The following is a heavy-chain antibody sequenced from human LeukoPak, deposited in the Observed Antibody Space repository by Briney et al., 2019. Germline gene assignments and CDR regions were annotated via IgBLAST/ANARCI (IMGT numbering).Heavy chain of an antibody. CDR1: GFTFSSYS. V-gene: IGHV3-21*01. D-gene: IGHD3-10*01. CDR3: ARDRWATPLWFGESGNYYYYGMDV. Sequence: GGSQRLSCAASGFTFSSYSMDWVRQAPGKGLEWVSSISSSSSYIYYANSVKGRFTISRDNAKNSLYLQMNSLRAEDTAVYYCARDRWATPLWFGESGNYYYYGMDVWGQGTTVTVSS. J-gene: IGHJ6*02. CDR2: ISSSSSYI.